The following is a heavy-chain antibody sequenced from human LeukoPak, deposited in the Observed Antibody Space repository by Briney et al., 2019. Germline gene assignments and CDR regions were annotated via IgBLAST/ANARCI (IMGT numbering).Heavy chain of an antibody. Sequence: GGSLRLSCAASGFTFSNYAMNWVRQAPGKGLEWFSAISGSSGDTYYADSVKGRFTISRDTSKNTLYLQMNSLRAEDTAVYYCRYFLPHFDYWGQGTLVTVSS. CDR2: ISGSSGDT. J-gene: IGHJ4*02. CDR3: RYFLPHFDY. CDR1: GFTFSNYA. D-gene: IGHD2/OR15-2a*01. V-gene: IGHV3-23*01.